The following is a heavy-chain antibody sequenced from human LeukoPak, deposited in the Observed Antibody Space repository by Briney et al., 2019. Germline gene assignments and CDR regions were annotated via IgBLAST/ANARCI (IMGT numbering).Heavy chain of an antibody. CDR3: ARPYYYDSRIDP. Sequence: PSETLSLTCTVSGGSISSGDYYWSWIRQPPGKGLGWIGYTYYSGSTYYNPSLKNRVSISVDTSKNQFSLNLSSVTAAYTAVYYCARPYYYDSRIDPWGQGTLVTVSS. D-gene: IGHD3-22*01. V-gene: IGHV4-30-4*01. CDR2: TYYSGST. CDR1: GGSISSGDYY. J-gene: IGHJ5*02.